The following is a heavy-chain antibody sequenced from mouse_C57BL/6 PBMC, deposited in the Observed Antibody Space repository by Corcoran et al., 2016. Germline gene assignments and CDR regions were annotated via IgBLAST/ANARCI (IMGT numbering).Heavy chain of an antibody. Sequence: QSQLVQYGPELKKPGETVKISCKASGSTFTTYGMSWVKPAPGKGLKWMGWINTYSGVPTYADDFKGRFACSLETSASTAYLQINNLKNEDSATYFFARRDGAYWGQGTLVTVSA. CDR3: ARRDGAY. J-gene: IGHJ3*01. D-gene: IGHD2-13*01. V-gene: IGHV9-3*01. CDR1: GSTFTTYG. CDR2: INTYSGVP.